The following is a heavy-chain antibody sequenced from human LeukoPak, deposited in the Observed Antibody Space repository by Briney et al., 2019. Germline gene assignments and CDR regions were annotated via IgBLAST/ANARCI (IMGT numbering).Heavy chain of an antibody. V-gene: IGHV3-48*03. D-gene: IGHD4-17*01. CDR3: ARLTTMTTTGGPSDY. J-gene: IGHJ4*02. CDR2: ITSSGNTI. CDR1: GFTFSSYE. Sequence: GGSLRLSCAASGFTFSSYEMNWVRQAPGKGLEWVSYITSSGNTIYYADSVKGRFTISRDNAKNSLYLQMNSLRAEDTAVYYCARLTTMTTTGGPSDYWGQGTLVTVSS.